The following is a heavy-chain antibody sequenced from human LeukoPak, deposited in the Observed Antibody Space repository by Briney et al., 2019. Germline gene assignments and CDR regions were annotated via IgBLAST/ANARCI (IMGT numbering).Heavy chain of an antibody. J-gene: IGHJ4*02. CDR3: ARLDSYGYPFDY. CDR2: INPNSGGT. D-gene: IGHD5-18*01. Sequence: ASVKVSCKPSGYTLTNYYMHWVRQAPGQGLEWMGWINPNSGGTNYAQKFQGRVTMTRDTSISTAYMELSRLRSDDTAVYYCARLDSYGYPFDYWGQGTLVTVSS. CDR1: GYTLTNYY. V-gene: IGHV1-2*02.